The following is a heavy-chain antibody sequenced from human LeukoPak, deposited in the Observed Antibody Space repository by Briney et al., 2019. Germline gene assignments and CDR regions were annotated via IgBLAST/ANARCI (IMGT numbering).Heavy chain of an antibody. Sequence: QAGGSLRLSCAASGFTFSSYAMSWVRQAPGKGLEWVSAISGSGGSTYYADSVKGRFTISRDNSKNTLYLQMNSLRAEDTAIYYCAKDLRHRSNWFDPWGQGTLVTVSS. CDR1: GFTFSSYA. V-gene: IGHV3-23*01. D-gene: IGHD3-16*01. J-gene: IGHJ5*02. CDR3: AKDLRHRSNWFDP. CDR2: ISGSGGST.